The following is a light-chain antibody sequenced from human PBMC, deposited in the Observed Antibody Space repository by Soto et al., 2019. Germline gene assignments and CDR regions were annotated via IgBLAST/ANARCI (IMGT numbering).Light chain of an antibody. CDR1: QSVSSD. J-gene: IGKJ1*01. CDR2: GAS. V-gene: IGKV3-15*01. Sequence: EIGITQSPSTLSVSPGERATLSCRASQSVSSDLAWYHQKPGQPPRLLIYGASTRATGIPARFGGSGSGTEFTLTINSLQSEDFAVYYCQQYNNWPRTFGQGRNV. CDR3: QQYNNWPRT.